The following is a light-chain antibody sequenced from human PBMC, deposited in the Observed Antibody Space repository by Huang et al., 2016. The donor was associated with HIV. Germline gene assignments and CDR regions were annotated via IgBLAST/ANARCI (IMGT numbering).Light chain of an antibody. CDR2: GAS. CDR3: QQRSDWPPIT. CDR1: QSVNSN. V-gene: IGKV3-11*01. J-gene: IGKJ5*01. Sequence: EIVLTQSPATLSLSPGARATLSCRASQSVNSNLVWYQQKPGQAPRLLIYGASNRATGIPARFSGSGSGTDFTLTISSLEPEDFAVYYCQQRSDWPPITFGQGTRLEIK.